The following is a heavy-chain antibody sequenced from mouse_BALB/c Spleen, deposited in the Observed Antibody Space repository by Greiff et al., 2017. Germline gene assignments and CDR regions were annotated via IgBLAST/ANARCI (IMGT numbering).Heavy chain of an antibody. D-gene: IGHD1-1*02. CDR2: INPTSGYI. Sequence: VQLQQSGAELARPGASVKMSCKASGYIFTSYTMHWVKQRPGQGLEWIGYINPTSGYINHNQKFKDKATLTADKSSSTAYMQLSSLTSEDSAVYYCARSGNYAMDYWGQGTSVTVSS. V-gene: IGHV1-4*01. J-gene: IGHJ4*01. CDR3: ARSGNYAMDY. CDR1: GYIFTSYT.